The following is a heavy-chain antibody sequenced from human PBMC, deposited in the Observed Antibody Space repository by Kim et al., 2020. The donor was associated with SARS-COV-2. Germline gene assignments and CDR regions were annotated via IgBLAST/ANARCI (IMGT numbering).Heavy chain of an antibody. D-gene: IGHD3-9*01. J-gene: IGHJ3*02. Sequence: ASVKVSCKASGYTFTSYAMHWVRQAPGQRLEWMGWINAGNGNTKYSQKFQGRVTITRDTSASTAYMELSSLRSEDTAVYYCARAYDIGGGGDAFDIWGQGTMVTGSS. V-gene: IGHV1-3*01. CDR3: ARAYDIGGGGDAFDI. CDR1: GYTFTSYA. CDR2: INAGNGNT.